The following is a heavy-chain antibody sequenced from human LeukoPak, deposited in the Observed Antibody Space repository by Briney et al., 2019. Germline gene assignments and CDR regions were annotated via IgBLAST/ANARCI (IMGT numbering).Heavy chain of an antibody. Sequence: GGSLRLSCAASGFTFSDHFMDWVRQAPGKGLEGVCRIRKKPNSYTTEYAASVKGRCTYSRDDSKNSLYLQMNSLETEDTAVYYCAGVSAITGATDALDFWGQGTMVTVSS. J-gene: IGHJ3*01. V-gene: IGHV3-72*01. CDR2: IRKKPNSYTT. CDR3: AGVSAITGATDALDF. D-gene: IGHD1-20*01. CDR1: GFTFSDHF.